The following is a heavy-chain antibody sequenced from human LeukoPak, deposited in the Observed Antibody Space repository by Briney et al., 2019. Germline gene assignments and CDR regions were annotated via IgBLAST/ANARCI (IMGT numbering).Heavy chain of an antibody. CDR2: IKQDGSEK. V-gene: IGHV3-7*01. CDR1: GFTFSSYW. D-gene: IGHD3-10*01. J-gene: IGHJ4*02. Sequence: GGSLRLSCAASGFTFSSYWMSWVCQAPGKGLEWVANIKQDGSEKYYVDSVKGRFTISRDNAKNSLYLQMNSLRAEDTAVYYCVQRGSGSYRPIDYWGQGTLVTVSS. CDR3: VQRGSGSYRPIDY.